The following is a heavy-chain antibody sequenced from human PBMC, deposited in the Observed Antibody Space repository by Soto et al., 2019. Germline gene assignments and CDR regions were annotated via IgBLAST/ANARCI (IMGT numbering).Heavy chain of an antibody. D-gene: IGHD2-2*01. V-gene: IGHV4-34*01. CDR1: GGSFSGYY. Sequence: SETLSLTCAVYGGSFSGYYWSWIRQPPWKGLEWIGEINHSGSTNYNPSLKSRVTISVDTSKNQFSLKLSSVTAADTAVYYCAREVGVPAARLYNWFDPWGQGTLVTVSS. CDR2: INHSGST. CDR3: AREVGVPAARLYNWFDP. J-gene: IGHJ5*02.